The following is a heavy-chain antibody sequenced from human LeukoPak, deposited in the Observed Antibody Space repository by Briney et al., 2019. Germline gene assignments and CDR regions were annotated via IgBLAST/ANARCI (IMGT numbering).Heavy chain of an antibody. CDR3: ARVWNRGYSYGYVNWFDP. CDR1: GYTFTSYG. V-gene: IGHV1-18*01. D-gene: IGHD5-18*01. CDR2: ISAYNGNT. Sequence: ASVKVSCKASGYTFTSYGISWVRQAPGQGLEWMGWISAYNGNTNYAQKLQGRVTMTTDTSTSTAYMELRSLRSDDTAVYYCARVWNRGYSYGYVNWFDPWGQGTLVTVSS. J-gene: IGHJ5*02.